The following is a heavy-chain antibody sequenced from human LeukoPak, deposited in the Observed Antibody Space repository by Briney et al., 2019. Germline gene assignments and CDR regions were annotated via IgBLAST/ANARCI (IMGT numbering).Heavy chain of an antibody. CDR2: IIPIFGTA. CDR3: ARVNGYCSSISCFLDY. D-gene: IGHD2-2*01. V-gene: IGHV1-69*06. J-gene: IGHJ4*02. CDR1: GGTFSSHV. Sequence: ASVKVSCKTSGGTFSSHVISWVRQAPGQGLEWMGGIIPIFGTANYAQKFQGRVTITADKFTNKVYMELSSLRSDDTAIYFCARVNGYCSSISCFLDYWGQGTLVTVSS.